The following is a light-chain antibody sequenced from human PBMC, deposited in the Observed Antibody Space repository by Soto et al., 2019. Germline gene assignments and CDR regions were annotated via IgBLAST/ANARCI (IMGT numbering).Light chain of an antibody. V-gene: IGLV2-8*01. CDR1: SSDVGGYNY. CDR2: EVT. Sequence: QLVLTQPPSASGSPGQSVTISCTGTSSDVGGYNYVSWYQQHAGKAPRLMIFEVTKRPSGVPDRFSGSKSGNTASLTVSGLQPEDEADYYCISYTGSSTSYVFGSGTKLTVL. J-gene: IGLJ1*01. CDR3: ISYTGSSTSYV.